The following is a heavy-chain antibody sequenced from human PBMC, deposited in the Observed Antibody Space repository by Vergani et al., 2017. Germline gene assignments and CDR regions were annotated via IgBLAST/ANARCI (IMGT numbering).Heavy chain of an antibody. CDR2: IYHSGST. CDR1: GYSISSGYY. Sequence: VQLQESGPGLVKPSETLSLTLAVSGYSISSGYYWGWIRQPPGKGLEWIGSIYHSGSTYYNPSLKSRVTISVDTSKNQFSLKLSSVTAADTAVYYCAKTLGDYEAYYWGQGTLDTVSS. V-gene: IGHV4-38-2*01. D-gene: IGHD4-17*01. CDR3: AKTLGDYEAYY. J-gene: IGHJ4*02.